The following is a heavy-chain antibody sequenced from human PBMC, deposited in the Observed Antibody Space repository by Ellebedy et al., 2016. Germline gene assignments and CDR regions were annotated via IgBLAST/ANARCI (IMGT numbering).Heavy chain of an antibody. Sequence: GESLKISCAASGFTFSSYGMHWVRQAPGKGLEWVAVIWYDGSNKYYADSVKGRFTISRDNSKNTLYLQMNSLRAEDTAVYYCARGTMVQGVIITVGYYFDYWGQGTLVTVSS. J-gene: IGHJ4*02. CDR3: ARGTMVQGVIITVGYYFDY. D-gene: IGHD3-10*01. CDR2: IWYDGSNK. CDR1: GFTFSSYG. V-gene: IGHV3-33*01.